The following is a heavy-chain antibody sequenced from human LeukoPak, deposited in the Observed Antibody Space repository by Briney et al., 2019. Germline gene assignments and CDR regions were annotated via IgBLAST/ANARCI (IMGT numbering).Heavy chain of an antibody. CDR3: AKVGPLEPYY. D-gene: IGHD1-1*01. J-gene: IGHJ4*02. CDR2: IYYSGST. CDR1: GGSISSYY. Sequence: SETLSLTCTVSGGSISSYYWSWIRQPPGKGLEWIGYIYYSGSTNYNPSLKSRVTISVDTSKNQFSLKLSSVTAADTAVYYCAKVGPLEPYYWGQGTLVTVSS. V-gene: IGHV4-59*01.